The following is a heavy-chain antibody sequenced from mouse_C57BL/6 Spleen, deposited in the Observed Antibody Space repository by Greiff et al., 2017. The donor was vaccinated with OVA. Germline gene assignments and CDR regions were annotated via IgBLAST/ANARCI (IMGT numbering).Heavy chain of an antibody. V-gene: IGHV1-52*01. CDR1: GYTFTSYW. CDR2: IDPSDSET. CDR3: ARSGDYGSSGYFDV. D-gene: IGHD1-1*01. J-gene: IGHJ1*03. Sequence: QVQLKQPGAELVRPGSSVKLSCKASGYTFTSYWMHWVKQRPIQGLEWIGNIDPSDSETHYNQKFKDKATLTVDKSSSTAYMQLSSLTSEDSAVYYCARSGDYGSSGYFDVWGTGTTVTVSS.